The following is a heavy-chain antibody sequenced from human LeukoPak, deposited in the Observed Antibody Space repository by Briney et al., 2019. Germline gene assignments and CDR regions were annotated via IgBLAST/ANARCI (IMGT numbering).Heavy chain of an antibody. V-gene: IGHV4-34*01. CDR3: ARRGYTSSSDY. D-gene: IGHD6-13*01. J-gene: IGHJ4*02. CDR2: INHSGTT. CDR1: GGPFSGYY. Sequence: PSETLSLTCAVSGGPFSGYYWSWIRQPPGKGLEWIGEINHSGTTNYNPSLNSRVTISVDTSKNQFSLKLSSVTAADTAVYYCARRGYTSSSDYWGQGTLVTVSS.